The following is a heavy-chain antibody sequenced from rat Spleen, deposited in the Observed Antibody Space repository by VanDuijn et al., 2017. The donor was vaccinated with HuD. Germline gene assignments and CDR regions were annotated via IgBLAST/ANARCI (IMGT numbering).Heavy chain of an antibody. CDR2: MWSGGTT. D-gene: IGHD1-5*01. CDR1: GFSLTHYS. CDR3: SRDEYRDNWGFAY. V-gene: IGHV2-19*01. Sequence: QVQLKESGPGLVQPSQTLSLTCTISGFSLTHYSVHWVRQPPGKVLEWIGAMWSGGTTDYNLALKSRLRISRDTSKSQSFLKMNSLQTEDTAIYFCSRDEYRDNWGFAYWGQGVMVTVSS. J-gene: IGHJ2*01.